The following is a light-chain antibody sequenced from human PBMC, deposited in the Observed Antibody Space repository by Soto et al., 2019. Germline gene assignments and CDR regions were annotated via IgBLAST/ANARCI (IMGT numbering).Light chain of an antibody. CDR2: HTS. Sequence: EVVLTQSPATLSSSPGERATLSCRASPTVNSRLAWYQNKPGQDPRLLIYHTSNRATGIPARFSGSGSGTDFNLTISRLETEDFAVYDCQQYGSSIQTFGQGTKVDIK. CDR1: PTVNSR. J-gene: IGKJ1*01. CDR3: QQYGSSIQT. V-gene: IGKV3-20*01.